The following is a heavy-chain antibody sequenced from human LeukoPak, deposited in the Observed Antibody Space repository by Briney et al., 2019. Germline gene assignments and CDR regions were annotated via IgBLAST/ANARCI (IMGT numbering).Heavy chain of an antibody. CDR2: IYYSGST. Sequence: SETLSLTCTVSGGSISSYYWSWIRQPPGKGLEWIGYIYYSGSTNYNPSLKSRVTISVDTSKNQFSLKLSSVTAADTAVYYCAKVLGWARRGNWFDPWGQGTLVTVSS. D-gene: IGHD6-19*01. CDR1: GGSISSYY. J-gene: IGHJ5*02. CDR3: AKVLGWARRGNWFDP. V-gene: IGHV4-59*01.